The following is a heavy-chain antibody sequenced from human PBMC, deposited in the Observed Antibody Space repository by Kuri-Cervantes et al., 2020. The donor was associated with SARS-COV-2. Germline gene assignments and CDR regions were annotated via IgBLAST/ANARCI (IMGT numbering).Heavy chain of an antibody. CDR2: INPSGGST. D-gene: IGHD1-26*01. V-gene: IGHV1-46*01. CDR1: GYTFTSYY. Sequence: ASVKVSCKASGYTFTSYYMHWVRQAPGQGLEWMGIINPSGGSTSYAQKFQGRVTITRSTSISTAYMELSGLRSEDTAVYYCVRGNSGSYYVHWGQGTLVTVSS. J-gene: IGHJ4*02. CDR3: VRGNSGSYYVH.